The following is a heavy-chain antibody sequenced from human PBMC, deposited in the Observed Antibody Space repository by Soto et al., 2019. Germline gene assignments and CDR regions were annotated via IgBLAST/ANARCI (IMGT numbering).Heavy chain of an antibody. J-gene: IGHJ4*02. D-gene: IGHD3-9*01. CDR3: AKSYYDILTGYFDY. V-gene: IGHV4-39*01. CDR2: IYYSGST. CDR1: GGSISSSSYY. Sequence: SETLSLTCTVSGGSISSSSYYWGWIRQPPGKGLEWIGSIYYSGSTYYNPSLKSRVTISVDTSKNQFSLKLSSVTAADTAVYYCAKSYYDILTGYFDYWGQGTLVTVSS.